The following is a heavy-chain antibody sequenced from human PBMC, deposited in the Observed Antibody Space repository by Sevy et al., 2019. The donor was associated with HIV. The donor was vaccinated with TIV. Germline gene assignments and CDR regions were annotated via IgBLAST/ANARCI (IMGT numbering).Heavy chain of an antibody. V-gene: IGHV3-30*02. Sequence: GGSLRLSCAASGFTFSSYGMHWVRQAPGKGLEWVAFIRYDGSNKYYADSVKGRFTISRDNSKNTLYPQMNSLRAEDTAVYYCAKPFYDYIWGSYRYAGVTDAFDIWGQGTMVTVSS. CDR1: GFTFSSYG. J-gene: IGHJ3*02. D-gene: IGHD3-16*02. CDR2: IRYDGSNK. CDR3: AKPFYDYIWGSYRYAGVTDAFDI.